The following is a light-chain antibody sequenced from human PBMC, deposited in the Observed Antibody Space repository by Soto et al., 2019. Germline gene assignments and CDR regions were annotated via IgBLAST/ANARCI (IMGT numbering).Light chain of an antibody. Sequence: DFVMTQSPDSLAASVGDRVTITCRASQDINNWLAWYQQKPGNAPKFLIYDASTLESGVPSRFSGGGSGTEFTLTISSLQPDDSATYYCQQYYSRRTFGQGTKVDIK. J-gene: IGKJ1*01. CDR2: DAS. CDR1: QDINNW. CDR3: QQYYSRRT. V-gene: IGKV1-5*01.